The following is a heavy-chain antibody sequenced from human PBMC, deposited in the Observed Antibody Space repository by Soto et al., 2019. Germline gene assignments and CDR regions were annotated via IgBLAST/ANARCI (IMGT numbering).Heavy chain of an antibody. CDR3: AREGGSEPLQPSYNWFDT. V-gene: IGHV1-2*02. Sequence: ASVKVSCKASGYTFTDYHIHWVRQAPGQGLEFMGWINANNGGAGSAQQFQGRVTVTRDTSITTVYMELSNLRSDDTAVYYCAREGGSEPLQPSYNWFDTWGQGTLVTVSS. CDR2: INANNGGA. D-gene: IGHD6-25*01. CDR1: GYTFTDYH. J-gene: IGHJ5*02.